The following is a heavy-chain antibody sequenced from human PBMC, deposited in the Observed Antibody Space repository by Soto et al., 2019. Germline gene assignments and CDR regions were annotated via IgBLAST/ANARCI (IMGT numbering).Heavy chain of an antibody. CDR3: ARASGSSYWFDP. CDR1: GYTFTSYA. Sequence: ASVKVSCKASGYTFTSYAMNWVRQAPGQGLEWMGWISAYNGNTNYAQKLQGRVTMTKDTSTSTAYMELRSLRSDDTAVYYCARASGSSYWFDPWGQGTLVTAPQ. V-gene: IGHV1-18*01. J-gene: IGHJ5*02. CDR2: ISAYNGNT. D-gene: IGHD1-26*01.